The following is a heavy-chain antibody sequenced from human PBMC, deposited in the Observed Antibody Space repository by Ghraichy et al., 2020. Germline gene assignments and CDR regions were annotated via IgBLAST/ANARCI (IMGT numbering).Heavy chain of an antibody. CDR1: GDSISSSSYC. J-gene: IGHJ4*02. Sequence: SETLSLTCTVSGDSISSSSYCWGWIRQPPGQGLEWIGCIYYSGRTYYNPSLTSRVTISVDTSKNQFYLKLGSVTAADTALYYCARRLTWEPVYYWCQGTLATFSS. V-gene: IGHV4-39*01. CDR3: ARRLTWEPVYY. CDR2: IYYSGRT. D-gene: IGHD1-26*01.